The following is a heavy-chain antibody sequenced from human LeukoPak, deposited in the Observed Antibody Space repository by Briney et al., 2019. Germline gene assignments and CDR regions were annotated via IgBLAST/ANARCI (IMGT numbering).Heavy chain of an antibody. CDR2: IYYSGST. J-gene: IGHJ4*02. D-gene: IGHD6-13*01. CDR3: ARGTSGYSSSFFFDY. V-gene: IGHV4-59*08. Sequence: SETLSLTCTVSGGSISSYYWSWIRQPPGKGLEWIGYIYYSGSTNYNPSLKSRVTMSVDTSKNQFSLKLSSVTAADTAVYYCARGTSGYSSSFFFDYWGQGTLVTVSS. CDR1: GGSISSYY.